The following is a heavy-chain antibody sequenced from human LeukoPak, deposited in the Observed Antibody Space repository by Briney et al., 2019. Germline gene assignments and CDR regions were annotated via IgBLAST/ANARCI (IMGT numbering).Heavy chain of an antibody. CDR1: GFTLSRYS. CDR2: ISGSSTTT. V-gene: IGHV3-48*02. Sequence: GGSLRLSCVGSGFTLSRYSINWVRQAPGKGLEWVSYISGSSTTTYYADSVKGRFTISRDNAKNSLYLQMNSLRDEDTAVYYCARVPFAFDIWGQGIMVTVPS. J-gene: IGHJ3*02. CDR3: ARVPFAFDI.